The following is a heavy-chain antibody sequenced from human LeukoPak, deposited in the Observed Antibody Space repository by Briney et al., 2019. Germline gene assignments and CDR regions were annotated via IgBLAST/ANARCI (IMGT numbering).Heavy chain of an antibody. D-gene: IGHD2-2*01. Sequence: GESLKISFKGSGYSFTSYWIGWVRRRPGKGREWMGIIYPGDSDTRYSPSFQGQATISADKSISTAYLQWSSLKASDTAMYYCARRAERYCSSTSCYGDAFDIWGQGTMVTVSS. J-gene: IGHJ3*02. CDR2: IYPGDSDT. CDR1: GYSFTSYW. V-gene: IGHV5-51*01. CDR3: ARRAERYCSSTSCYGDAFDI.